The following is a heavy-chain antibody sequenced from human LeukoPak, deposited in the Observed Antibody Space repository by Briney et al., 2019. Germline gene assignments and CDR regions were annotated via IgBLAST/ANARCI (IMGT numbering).Heavy chain of an antibody. Sequence: SETLSLTCTVSGGSISSYYWSWIRQPPGKGLEWIGYIYYSGSTNYNPSLKSRVTISVDTSKNQFSLKLSSVTAADTAVYYCARGIKVAAAHEANTPGFDPWGQGTLVTASS. J-gene: IGHJ5*02. CDR3: ARGIKVAAAHEANTPGFDP. V-gene: IGHV4-59*12. CDR2: IYYSGST. D-gene: IGHD6-13*01. CDR1: GGSISSYY.